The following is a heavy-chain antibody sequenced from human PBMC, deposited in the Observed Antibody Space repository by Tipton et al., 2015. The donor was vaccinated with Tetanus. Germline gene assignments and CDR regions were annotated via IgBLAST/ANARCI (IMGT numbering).Heavy chain of an antibody. V-gene: IGHV3-48*02. J-gene: IGHJ5*01. CDR2: IRRSSQTI. CDR3: ARRGEARANWFDS. Sequence: SLRLSCAASGFSFNSYSMNWVRQAPGRGLEWVSYIRRSSQTIYYADSVKGRFAISRDNAKNSLYLQMNTLRDDDTAVYYCARRGEARANWFDSWGQGTLVTVSS. D-gene: IGHD2-21*01. CDR1: GFSFNSYS.